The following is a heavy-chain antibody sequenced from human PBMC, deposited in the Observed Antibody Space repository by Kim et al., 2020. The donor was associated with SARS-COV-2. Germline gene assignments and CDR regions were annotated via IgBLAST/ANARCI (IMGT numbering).Heavy chain of an antibody. D-gene: IGHD2-21*02. CDR3: ARDSCGGDCFYYYYGMDV. J-gene: IGHJ6*02. V-gene: IGHV3-48*01. Sequence: KGRFTISRDNAKNSLYLQMNSLRADDTAVYYCARDSCGGDCFYYYYGMDVWGQGTTVTVSS.